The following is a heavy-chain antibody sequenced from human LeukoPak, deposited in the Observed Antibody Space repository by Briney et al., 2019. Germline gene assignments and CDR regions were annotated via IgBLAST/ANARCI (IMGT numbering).Heavy chain of an antibody. D-gene: IGHD2-2*02. J-gene: IGHJ4*02. CDR3: AKGDQPLLYGGAFDS. CDR2: FNGRGGYT. CDR1: GFTFSSHG. V-gene: IGHV3-23*01. Sequence: SGGSLRLSCAASGFTFSSHGMNWVRQAPGKGLEWVSSFNGRGGYTFYADSVKGRFTLSSDNSKNTLHLQMISLRAEDTAVYYCAKGDQPLLYGGAFDSWGQGTLVTVSS.